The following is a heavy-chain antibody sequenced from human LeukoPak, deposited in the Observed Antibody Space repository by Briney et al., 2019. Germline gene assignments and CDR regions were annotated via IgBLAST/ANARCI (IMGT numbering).Heavy chain of an antibody. CDR1: GLTFRNYW. CDR2: IKEDGSEK. D-gene: IGHD1-20*01. CDR3: ARLNWKPPYYYYGMDV. J-gene: IGHJ6*02. Sequence: GGSLRLSCAASGLTFRNYWMSWVRQAPGEGLEWVANIKEDGSEKYYVDSVKGRFTISRDNAKNSLYLQMNSLRAEDTAVYYCARLNWKPPYYYYGMDVWGQGTTVTVSS. V-gene: IGHV3-7*05.